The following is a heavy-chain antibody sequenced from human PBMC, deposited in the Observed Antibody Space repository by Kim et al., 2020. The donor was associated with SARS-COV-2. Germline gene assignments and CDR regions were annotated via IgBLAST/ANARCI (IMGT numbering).Heavy chain of an antibody. CDR1: GYSFTSYW. V-gene: IGHV5-51*01. J-gene: IGHJ5*02. Sequence: GESLKISCKGSGYSFTSYWIGWVRQMPGKGLEWMGIIFPGNSDTRYSPSFQGQVTIQADNSISTAYLQWSSLKASDTAMYYCARSLRSYNWFDPWGQGTLVTVTS. CDR2: IFPGNSDT. CDR3: ARSLRSYNWFDP. D-gene: IGHD4-17*01.